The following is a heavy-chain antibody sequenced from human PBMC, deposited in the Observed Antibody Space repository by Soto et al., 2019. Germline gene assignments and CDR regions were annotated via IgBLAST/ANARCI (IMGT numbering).Heavy chain of an antibody. D-gene: IGHD4-17*01. Sequence: QLQLQESGPGLVKPSETLSLTCTVSSGSISSSSSYWGWIRQPPGKGLEWIGSIYYSGNTYYNPSLKSRVTISIDSSKTQFSLKLISVTTADTAVYCCGAQDYGAKGYYFETWGLRTLVTVSS. CDR3: GAQDYGAKGYYFET. J-gene: IGHJ4*02. V-gene: IGHV4-39*01. CDR2: IYYSGNT. CDR1: SGSISSSSSY.